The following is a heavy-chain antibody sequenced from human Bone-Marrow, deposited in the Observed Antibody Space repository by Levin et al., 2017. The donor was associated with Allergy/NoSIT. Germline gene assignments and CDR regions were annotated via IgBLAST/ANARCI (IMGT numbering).Heavy chain of an antibody. Sequence: GGSLRLSCAGSGFSFSDHYMSWMRQAPGKGLEWVSYISSSGTTILQTDSVKGRFTISRDNAKNSLFLQMDSLRAEDTAIYYCARARTDQVDAFDIWGQGTRVTVSS. J-gene: IGHJ3*02. V-gene: IGHV3-11*01. CDR3: ARARTDQVDAFDI. CDR2: ISSSGTTI. CDR1: GFSFSDHY. D-gene: IGHD1-1*01.